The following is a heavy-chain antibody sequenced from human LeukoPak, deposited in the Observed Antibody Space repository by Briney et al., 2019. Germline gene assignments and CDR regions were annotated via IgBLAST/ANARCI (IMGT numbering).Heavy chain of an antibody. V-gene: IGHV4-59*08. D-gene: IGHD6-19*01. CDR3: ARHEGLSNWYFDL. J-gene: IGHJ2*01. CDR1: DGSISGYY. Sequence: SETLSLTCTVSDGSISGYYWGWIRQAPGRGLEWIAYIHYTGINNYNPSLKSRAAISVDTSTNQFSLKLSSVTAADTAVYYCARHEGLSNWYFDLWGRGTLVTVSS. CDR2: IHYTGIN.